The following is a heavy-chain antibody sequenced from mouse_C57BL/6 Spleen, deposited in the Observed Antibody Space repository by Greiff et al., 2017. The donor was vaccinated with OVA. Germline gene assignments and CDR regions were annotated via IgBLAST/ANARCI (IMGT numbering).Heavy chain of an antibody. CDR1: GFTFSSYA. Sequence: DVQLVESGGGLVKPGGSLKLSCAASGFTFSSYAMSWVRQTPEKRLEWVATISDGGSYTYYPDNVKGRFTISRDNAKNNLYLQMSHLKSEDTAKYYCARVSDSHYFDYWGQGTTLTVSS. V-gene: IGHV5-4*01. CDR2: ISDGGSYT. D-gene: IGHD2-13*01. J-gene: IGHJ2*01. CDR3: ARVSDSHYFDY.